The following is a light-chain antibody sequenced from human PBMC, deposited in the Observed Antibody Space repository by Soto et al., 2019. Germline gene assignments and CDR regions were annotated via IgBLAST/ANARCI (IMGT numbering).Light chain of an antibody. CDR3: QQYDNVFT. Sequence: DIQMTQSPSSLSASGGDRVTITCQASQDITMYLNWYQQQPGKAPKLLIYDASNLQTGVPSRFSGSGYGTDFTFTISSLQPEDIATYYCQQYDNVFTFGQGTRLEIK. V-gene: IGKV1-33*01. CDR1: QDITMY. J-gene: IGKJ5*01. CDR2: DAS.